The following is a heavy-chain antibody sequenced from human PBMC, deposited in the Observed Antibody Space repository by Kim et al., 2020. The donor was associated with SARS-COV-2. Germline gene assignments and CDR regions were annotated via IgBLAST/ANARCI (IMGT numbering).Heavy chain of an antibody. CDR1: GFTFGSNG. D-gene: IGHD3-10*01. CDR3: AKGGGNFDY. CDR2: IGPNGGAT. V-gene: IGHV3-23*01. J-gene: IGHJ4*02. Sequence: GGSLRLSCAASGFTFGSNGMNWVRQAPGKGLEWVSTIGPNGGATFYAVSVQGRFTISRDNSKNTLLLQMNSLRAEDTAVYYCAKGGGNFDYWGQGTLVTVSS.